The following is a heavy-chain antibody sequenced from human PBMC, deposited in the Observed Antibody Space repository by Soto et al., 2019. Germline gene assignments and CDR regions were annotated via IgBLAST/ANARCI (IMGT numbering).Heavy chain of an antibody. CDR1: GGSISRRGFY. V-gene: IGHV4-39*01. CDR2: VYDSGRT. D-gene: IGHD1-26*01. J-gene: IGHJ3*02. Sequence: QLQLQESGPGLVKPSETLSLTCSVSGGSISRRGFYWGWLRQPPGKGLQWIGSVYDSGRTYYNPSLQSRLSISVDTSKNEFSLKLNSVTATDTAVYYCAGPKELLHAFNIWGQGTMVTVSA. CDR3: AGPKELLHAFNI.